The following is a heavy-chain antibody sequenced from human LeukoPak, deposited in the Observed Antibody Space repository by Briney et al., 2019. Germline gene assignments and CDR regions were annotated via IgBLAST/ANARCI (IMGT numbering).Heavy chain of an antibody. Sequence: ESGPPLINLSETLTLTCTVSGFSLSNARMGVGWIRQPPGKALEWLAHIFSNDDKSYNTSLKSRLTTSNDTSKTQVVLTMTNMDPVDTATYYCARTWLSTLIEAFDIWGQGTMVTVSS. CDR2: IFSNDDK. CDR3: ARTWLSTLIEAFDI. CDR1: GFSLSNARMG. D-gene: IGHD3-9*01. J-gene: IGHJ3*02. V-gene: IGHV2-26*01.